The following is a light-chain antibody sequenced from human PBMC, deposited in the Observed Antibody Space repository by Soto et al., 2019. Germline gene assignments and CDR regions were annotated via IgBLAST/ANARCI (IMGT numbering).Light chain of an antibody. CDR3: QRGYNTPFT. Sequence: DIQMTQSPSSLSASVGDRVTITCRASQSTSNDLYLYQQRSGKVPKFLRYAAYTLPSGVTSRFSGSGSGTEFPLSTSSMQPEDFATYYFQRGYNTPFTCGPGTKVDI. CDR2: AAY. CDR1: QSTSND. V-gene: IGKV1-39*01. J-gene: IGKJ3*01.